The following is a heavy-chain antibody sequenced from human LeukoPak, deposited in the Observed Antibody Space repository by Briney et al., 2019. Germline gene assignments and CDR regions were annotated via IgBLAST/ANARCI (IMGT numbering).Heavy chain of an antibody. CDR3: ARGQTGTPPYLDY. J-gene: IGHJ4*02. CDR1: GGSFGGYS. CDR2: INHSGST. Sequence: SETLSLTCAVYGGSFGGYSWSWIRQPPGKGLEWLGEINHSGSTNYNPSLKSRVTISVDTSKNQFSLKLSSVTAADTAVYYCARGQTGTPPYLDYWGQGTLVTVSS. V-gene: IGHV4-34*01. D-gene: IGHD1-7*01.